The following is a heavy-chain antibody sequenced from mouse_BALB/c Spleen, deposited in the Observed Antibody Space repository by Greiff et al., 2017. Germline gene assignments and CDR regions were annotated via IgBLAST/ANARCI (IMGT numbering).Heavy chain of an antibody. CDR1: GFTFSSYG. CDR3: ARDRDEYFDY. D-gene: IGHD3-3*01. J-gene: IGHJ2*01. CDR2: INSNGGST. V-gene: IGHV5-6-3*01. Sequence: EVMLVESGGGLVQPGGSLKLSCAASGFTFSSYGMSWVRQTPDKRLELVATINSNGGSTYYPDSVKGRFTISRDNAKNTLYLQMSSLKSEDTAMYYCARDRDEYFDYWGQGTTLTVSS.